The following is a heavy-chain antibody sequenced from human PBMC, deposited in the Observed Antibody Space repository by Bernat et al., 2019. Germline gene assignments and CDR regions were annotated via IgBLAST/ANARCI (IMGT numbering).Heavy chain of an antibody. J-gene: IGHJ4*02. CDR1: GFTFRNAW. CDR3: SSQACCTGGVCYGFDY. V-gene: IGHV3-15*01. D-gene: IGHD2-8*02. Sequence: EVQLVDSGGGLVKPGGSLRLACAASGFTFRNAWLGWVRQAPGGGLEWVGRMKSKNDGRTTNFAAPVKRKFTISSGGSNNTVFLQINRLKSEDTAGYFCSSQACCTGGVCYGFDYWGQGTLVTVSS. CDR2: MKSKNDGRTT.